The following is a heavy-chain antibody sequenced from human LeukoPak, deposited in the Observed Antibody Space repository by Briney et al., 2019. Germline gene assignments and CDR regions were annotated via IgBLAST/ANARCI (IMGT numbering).Heavy chain of an antibody. V-gene: IGHV3-74*01. Sequence: GGSLRLSCAASGFTFSSYWMHWVRQAPGEGLVWVSRINSDGSSTNYADSVKGRFTISRDNAKNTLYLQMNSLRAEDTAVYYCARAQHSGYERYQYYFDYWGQGTLVTVSS. J-gene: IGHJ4*02. CDR2: INSDGSST. CDR3: ARAQHSGYERYQYYFDY. D-gene: IGHD5-12*01. CDR1: GFTFSSYW.